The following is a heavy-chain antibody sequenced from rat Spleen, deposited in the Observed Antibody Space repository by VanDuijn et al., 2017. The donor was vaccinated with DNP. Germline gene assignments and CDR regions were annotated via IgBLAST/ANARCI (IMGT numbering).Heavy chain of an antibody. V-gene: IGHV4-2*01. CDR1: GFLSHDYW. CDR2: INTDSSTI. D-gene: IGHD1-4*01. J-gene: IGHJ4*01. CDR3: AKDPRDNMDA. Sequence: EVKLVESGGGLVQPGRSLTLSCAVSGFLSHDYWMGWVRQAPGKGLEWIGEINTDSSTINYPPSLKDKFTISRDNAQDTLFFQISNLGSEDTATYYCAKDPRDNMDAWGQGTSVTVSS.